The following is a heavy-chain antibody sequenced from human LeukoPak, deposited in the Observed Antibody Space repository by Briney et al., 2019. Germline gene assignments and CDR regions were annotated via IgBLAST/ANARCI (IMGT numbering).Heavy chain of an antibody. CDR1: GDSVSSNSAA. J-gene: IGHJ3*02. CDR3: ASAATGDPCAFDI. V-gene: IGHV6-1*01. CDR2: TYYRSKWYN. D-gene: IGHD7-27*01. Sequence: SQTLSLTCAISGDSVSSNSAAWNWIRRSPSRGLEWLGRTYYRSKWYNDYAVSVKSRITINPDTSKNQFSLQLNSVTPEDTAVYYCASAATGDPCAFDIWGQGTMVTVSS.